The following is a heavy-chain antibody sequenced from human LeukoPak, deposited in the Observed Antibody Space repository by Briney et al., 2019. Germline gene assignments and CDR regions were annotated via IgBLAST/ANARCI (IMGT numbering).Heavy chain of an antibody. D-gene: IGHD3-10*01. Sequence: AGSLSLSCAASGCTFSSYAMSWVRQAQGKGLELVSAISGSGGSTYYADSVKGRFTISRDNSKNTLYLQMNSLRAEDTAVYYCAKNQGGFGELFMIDYWGQGTLVTVSS. CDR2: ISGSGGST. CDR1: GCTFSSYA. V-gene: IGHV3-23*01. CDR3: AKNQGGFGELFMIDY. J-gene: IGHJ4*02.